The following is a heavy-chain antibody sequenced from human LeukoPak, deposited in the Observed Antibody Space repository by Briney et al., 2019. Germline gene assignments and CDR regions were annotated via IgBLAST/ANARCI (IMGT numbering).Heavy chain of an antibody. Sequence: SETLSLTCTVSAASFISSSHHWGWIRQSPGTGLEWIGTVYYGRTTYYNPSLDGRVTISLDTSANHFSLQLNSVTAADTAVYYCVRHDGRGGATMGAFDSWGQGSLVTVSS. CDR3: VRHDGRGGATMGAFDS. D-gene: IGHD5-12*01. V-gene: IGHV4-39*01. CDR2: VYYGRTT. CDR1: AASFISSSHH. J-gene: IGHJ5*01.